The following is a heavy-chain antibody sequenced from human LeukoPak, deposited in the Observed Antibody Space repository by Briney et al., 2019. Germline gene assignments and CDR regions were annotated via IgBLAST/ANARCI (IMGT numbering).Heavy chain of an antibody. J-gene: IGHJ3*02. V-gene: IGHV4-39*01. CDR1: GGSLSSYY. D-gene: IGHD3-16*01. CDR3: ARREDYDPSHAFDI. CDR2: IYYSGST. Sequence: SETLSLTCTVSGGSLSSYYWGWIRQPPGKGLEWIGSIYYSGSTYYNPSLKSRVTISVDTSKNQFSLKLSSVTAADTAVYYCARREDYDPSHAFDIWGQGTMVTVSS.